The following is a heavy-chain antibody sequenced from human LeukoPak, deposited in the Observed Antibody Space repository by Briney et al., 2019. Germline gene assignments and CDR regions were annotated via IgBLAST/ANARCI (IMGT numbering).Heavy chain of an antibody. J-gene: IGHJ4*02. Sequence: LSLTCTVSGYSISSGYYWGWIRQPPGKGLEWVSYISSSGSTIYYADSVKGRFTISRDNAKNSLYLQMNSLRAEDTAVYYCARGSEYGDYNNYWGQGTLVTVPS. D-gene: IGHD4-17*01. CDR2: ISSSGSTI. CDR3: ARGSEYGDYNNY. CDR1: GYSISSGYY. V-gene: IGHV3-11*04.